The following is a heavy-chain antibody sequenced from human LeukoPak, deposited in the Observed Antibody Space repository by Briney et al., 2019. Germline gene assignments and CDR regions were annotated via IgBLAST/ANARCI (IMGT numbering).Heavy chain of an antibody. CDR2: IIPILGIA. CDR1: GGTFSSYT. V-gene: IGHV1-69*02. D-gene: IGHD2-15*01. Sequence: ASVKVSCKASGGTFSSYTISWVRQAPGQGLEWMGRIIPILGIANYAQKFQGRVTITADKSTSTAYMELSSLRSEDTAVYYCADLDCSGGSCYLDYWGQGTLVTVPS. CDR3: ADLDCSGGSCYLDY. J-gene: IGHJ4*02.